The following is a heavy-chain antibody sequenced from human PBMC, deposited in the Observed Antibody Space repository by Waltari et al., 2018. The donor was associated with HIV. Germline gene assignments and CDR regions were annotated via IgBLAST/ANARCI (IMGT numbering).Heavy chain of an antibody. V-gene: IGHV3-48*01. CDR2: ISATGTTI. CDR3: ARCETVVTPFINKYLGLDV. CDR1: GFTFSDYS. Sequence: EVQLVESGGKLVQPGGSLRLSCLASGFTFSDYSMNWVRQGPGKGLEWVGLISATGTTIFYAISGKGRFTVSRDNVENSLYLDMSSLRAEDTGDYYCARCETVVTPFINKYLGLDVWGPGTTVTVSS. D-gene: IGHD2-15*01. J-gene: IGHJ6*02.